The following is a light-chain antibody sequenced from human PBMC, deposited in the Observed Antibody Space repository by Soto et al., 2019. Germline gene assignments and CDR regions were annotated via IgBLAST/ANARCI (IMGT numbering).Light chain of an antibody. CDR2: AAS. J-gene: IGKJ4*01. CDR1: QSISSY. V-gene: IGKV1-39*01. Sequence: DIQMTQSPSSLSASVGDRVTITCRASQSISSYLNWYQQKPGKAPKLLIYAASSLQSGVPSRFSGSGSGTDFTLTISSLQPEDFAPYYCQQSYSTPRTFGGGTKVEIK. CDR3: QQSYSTPRT.